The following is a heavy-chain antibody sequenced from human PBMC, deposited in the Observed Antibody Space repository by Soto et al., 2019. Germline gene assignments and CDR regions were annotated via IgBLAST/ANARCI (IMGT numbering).Heavy chain of an antibody. CDR2: MTGSGGDI. D-gene: IGHD5-12*01. Sequence: GGSLRLSCAASGFSFSRYAMMWVRQAPGKGQEWVAGMTGSGGDIRYADSVKGRFTISKDNSKNTPYLQMNSLRAEDTAIYYCAKDAVYNDGLWLVANWGQGTLVTVSS. V-gene: IGHV3-23*01. J-gene: IGHJ4*02. CDR3: AKDAVYNDGLWLVAN. CDR1: GFSFSRYA.